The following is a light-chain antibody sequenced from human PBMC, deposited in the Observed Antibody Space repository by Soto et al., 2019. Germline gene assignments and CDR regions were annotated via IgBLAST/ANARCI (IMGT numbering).Light chain of an antibody. Sequence: EIVLTQSPATQSLSPGDRATLSCRASQSVSSYFAWYQQRPCQAPRLLIYDASNRATGVPARFSGSGSGTDFTLTISSLEPEDFAVYSFQHRANCPLTFGEGTKLEIK. J-gene: IGKJ4*01. CDR2: DAS. CDR1: QSVSSY. CDR3: QHRANCPLT. V-gene: IGKV3-11*01.